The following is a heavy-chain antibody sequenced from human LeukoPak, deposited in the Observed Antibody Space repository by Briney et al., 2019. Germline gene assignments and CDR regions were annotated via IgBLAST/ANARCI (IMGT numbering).Heavy chain of an antibody. CDR1: GGSSSSYY. J-gene: IGHJ5*02. D-gene: IGHD5-12*01. V-gene: IGHV4-59*01. CDR3: ARDTGGHDSAWFDP. CDR2: IYYSGST. Sequence: SETLSLTCTVSGGSSSSYYWSWIRQPPGKGLEWIGYIYYSGSTNYNPSLKSRVTISVDTSKNQFSLKLSSVTAADTAVYYCARDTGGHDSAWFDPWGQGTLVTVSS.